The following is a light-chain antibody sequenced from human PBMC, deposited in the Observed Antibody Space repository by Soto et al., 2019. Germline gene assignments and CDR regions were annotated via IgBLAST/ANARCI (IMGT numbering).Light chain of an antibody. CDR1: TSDVGGYDV. V-gene: IGLV2-14*02. J-gene: IGLJ2*01. CDR2: EVN. CDR3: ASRDDSLSGVV. Sequence: QSALTQPASVSGSPGQSITISCSGTTSDVGGYDVVSWYQQHPGKAPKLMIFEVNQRPSGVSDRFSGSKSGTSASLAIDGLRSEDEADYYCASRDDSLSGVVFGGGTKLTVL.